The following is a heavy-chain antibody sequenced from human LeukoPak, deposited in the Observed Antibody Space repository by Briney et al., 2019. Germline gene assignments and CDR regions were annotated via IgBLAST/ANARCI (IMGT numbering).Heavy chain of an antibody. D-gene: IGHD6-19*01. CDR2: ITSSSSYI. Sequence: GGSLRLSCAASGFTFSSYAMTWVRQAPGKGLEWVSSITSSSSYIYDADSVKGRSTISRDNAKNSLYLQMNSLRAEDTAVYYCARGKSSGWYFFLRFDYWGQGTLVTVSS. CDR1: GFTFSSYA. V-gene: IGHV3-21*06. CDR3: ARGKSSGWYFFLRFDY. J-gene: IGHJ4*02.